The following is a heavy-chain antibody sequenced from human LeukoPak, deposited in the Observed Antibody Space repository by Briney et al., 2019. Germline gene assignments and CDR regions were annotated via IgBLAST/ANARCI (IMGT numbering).Heavy chain of an antibody. D-gene: IGHD3-10*01. Sequence: SETLSLTCAVYGGSFSGYYWSWIRQPPGKGLEWIGYIYYSGSTNYNPSLKSRVTISVDTSKNQFSLKLSSVTAADTAVYYCARSGVIIKGWFDPWGQGTLVTVSS. CDR3: ARSGVIIKGWFDP. CDR1: GGSFSGYY. V-gene: IGHV4-59*01. J-gene: IGHJ5*02. CDR2: IYYSGST.